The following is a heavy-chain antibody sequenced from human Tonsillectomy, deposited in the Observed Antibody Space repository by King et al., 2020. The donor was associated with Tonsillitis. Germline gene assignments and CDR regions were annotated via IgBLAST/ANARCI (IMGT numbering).Heavy chain of an antibody. V-gene: IGHV3-9*01. J-gene: IGHJ4*02. CDR3: AKSLPRGMNYDSKGGFDY. D-gene: IGHD3-22*01. Sequence: VQLVESGGGLVQPGRSLRLSCAASGFTFDDYAMHWVRQAPGKGLEWVSGISWNSGSIGYADSVKGRFTISRDNAKNSLYLQMNSLRAEDTALYYCAKSLPRGMNYDSKGGFDYWGQGTLVTVSS. CDR1: GFTFDDYA. CDR2: ISWNSGSI.